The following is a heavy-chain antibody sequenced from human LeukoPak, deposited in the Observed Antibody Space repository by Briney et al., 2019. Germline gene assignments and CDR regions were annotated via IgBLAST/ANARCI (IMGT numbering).Heavy chain of an antibody. J-gene: IGHJ5*02. D-gene: IGHD2-21*02. CDR2: ISYDGSNE. CDR3: AKDRVPYCGGDCYSVIDP. Sequence: LSLTCAVYGGSFSGYYWSWIRQPPGKGLEWVAVISYDGSNEYYADSVKGRFTISRDSSKNTLFLQMNSLRAEDTAVYYCAKDRVPYCGGDCYSVIDPWGQGTLVTVSS. CDR1: GGSFSGYY. V-gene: IGHV3-30*18.